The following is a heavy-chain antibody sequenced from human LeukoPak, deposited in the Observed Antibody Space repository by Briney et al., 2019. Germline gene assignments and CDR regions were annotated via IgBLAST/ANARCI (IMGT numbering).Heavy chain of an antibody. Sequence: GGPLRLSCAASGFGFSGYGMHWVRQAPGKGLEWVGVISNDGANSYYADSMKDRFTISRDNSRNTLYLQIDSLRAEDTAVYYCARGAPDSNVRRWLPDYWGQGTLVIVSS. V-gene: IGHV3-30*03. CDR3: ARGAPDSNVRRWLPDY. CDR2: ISNDGANS. CDR1: GFGFSGYG. J-gene: IGHJ4*02. D-gene: IGHD5-24*01.